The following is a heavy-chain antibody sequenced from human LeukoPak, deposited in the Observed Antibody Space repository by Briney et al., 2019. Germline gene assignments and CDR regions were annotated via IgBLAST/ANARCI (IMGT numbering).Heavy chain of an antibody. J-gene: IGHJ2*01. CDR2: IIEKGNA. CDR3: ARGYYPPRWYFDL. CDR1: GGSFSGYY. V-gene: IGHV4-34*01. Sequence: SETLSLTCAVYGGSFSGYYWTWIRQTPEKGLEWIGEIIEKGNANYNPSLKSRVTIDLDTSKNQFSLKLTSMTAADTAMYYCARGYYPPRWYFDLWGRGTLVTVSS. D-gene: IGHD3-10*01.